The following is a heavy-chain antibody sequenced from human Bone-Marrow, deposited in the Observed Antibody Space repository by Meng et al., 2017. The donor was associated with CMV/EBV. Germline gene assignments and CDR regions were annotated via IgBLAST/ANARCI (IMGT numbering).Heavy chain of an antibody. CDR2: ISYDGSNK. V-gene: IGHV3-30-3*01. Sequence: GESLKISCAASGFTFSSYAMHWVRQAPGKGLEWVAVISYDGSNKYYADSVKGRFTISRDNSKSTLYLQMNSLRAEDTAVYYRARAGSLLWFGESLGYWGQGTLVTVSS. CDR1: GFTFSSYA. J-gene: IGHJ4*02. D-gene: IGHD3-10*01. CDR3: ARAGSLLWFGESLGY.